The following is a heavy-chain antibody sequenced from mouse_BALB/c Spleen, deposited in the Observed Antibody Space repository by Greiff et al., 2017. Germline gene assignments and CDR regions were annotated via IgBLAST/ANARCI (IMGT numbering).Heavy chain of an antibody. Sequence: EVNVVESGGGLVQPGGSRKLSCAASGFTFSSFGMHWVRQAPEKGLEWVAYISSGSSTIYYADTVKGRFTISRDNPKNTLFLQMTSLRSEDTAMYYCARGGNYVGYAMDYWGQGTSVTVSS. CDR3: ARGGNYVGYAMDY. CDR2: ISSGSSTI. CDR1: GFTFSSFG. V-gene: IGHV5-17*02. J-gene: IGHJ4*01. D-gene: IGHD2-1*01.